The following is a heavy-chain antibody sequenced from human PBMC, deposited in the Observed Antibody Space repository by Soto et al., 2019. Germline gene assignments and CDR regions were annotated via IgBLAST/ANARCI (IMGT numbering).Heavy chain of an antibody. J-gene: IGHJ5*02. CDR1: GGSMNSNKNW. V-gene: IGHV4-4*02. Sequence: SETLSLTCSVSGGSMNSNKNWWTWVCQPPGKGLEWIGEIFYSGSTNYNPSLKSRVTLSVDKSRNHFSLMLNSVTAADTAVYFCASLFGPWGQGILVTVSP. CDR2: IFYSGST. D-gene: IGHD3-10*01. CDR3: ASLFGP.